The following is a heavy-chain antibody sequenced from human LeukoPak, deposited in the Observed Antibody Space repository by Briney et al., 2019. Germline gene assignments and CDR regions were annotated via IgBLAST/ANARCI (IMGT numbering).Heavy chain of an antibody. CDR1: GFTFSTYA. J-gene: IGHJ3*02. CDR3: AKDRSDGADAFDI. D-gene: IGHD1-26*01. CDR2: ITSAGST. Sequence: GGSLRLSCAASGFTFSTYAMTWVRQAPGKGLEWISTITSAGSTHYADSVKGRFTISRDNSKNTLYLQMNSLRAEDTAVYYCAKDRSDGADAFDIWGQGTMVTVSS. V-gene: IGHV3-23*01.